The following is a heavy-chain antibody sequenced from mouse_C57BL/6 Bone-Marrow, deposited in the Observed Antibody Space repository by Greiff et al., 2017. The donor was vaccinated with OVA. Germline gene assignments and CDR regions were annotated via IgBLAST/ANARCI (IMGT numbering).Heavy chain of an antibody. CDR3: ARTTTVVARNYYAMDY. J-gene: IGHJ4*01. D-gene: IGHD1-1*01. CDR2: IDPSDSET. Sequence: VQLQQPGAELVRPGSSVKLSCKASGYTFTSYWMHWVKQRPIQGLEWIGNIDPSDSETPSNQKFTDKATLTVDKSSSTAYMQLISLTSEDSAVYYCARTTTVVARNYYAMDYWGQGTSVTVSS. CDR1: GYTFTSYW. V-gene: IGHV1-52*01.